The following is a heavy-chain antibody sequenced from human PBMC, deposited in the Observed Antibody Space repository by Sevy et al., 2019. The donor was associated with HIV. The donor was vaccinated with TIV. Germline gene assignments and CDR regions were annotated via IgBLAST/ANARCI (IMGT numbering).Heavy chain of an antibody. CDR3: TRADTMVVVVDHGMDV. J-gene: IGHJ6*02. CDR2: IWYDGNNK. CDR1: GFTFSSYG. D-gene: IGHD3-22*01. V-gene: IGHV3-33*01. Sequence: GGSLRLSCAASGFTFSSYGMHWVRQAPGKGLEWVAVIWYDGNNKYYADSVKGRFTISRDNSKNTLYLEMNSLRAEDTAVYYCTRADTMVVVVDHGMDVWGQGTAVTVSS.